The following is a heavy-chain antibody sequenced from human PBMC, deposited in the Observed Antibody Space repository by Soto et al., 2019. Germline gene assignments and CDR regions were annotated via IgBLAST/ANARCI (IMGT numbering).Heavy chain of an antibody. Sequence: GGSLRLSCAASGFTFSTYWMHCVRQAPGKGLVWVSRIKSDGSSTTYADSVKGRFTISRDNARNTLYLKMNSLRTEDTAVYYCARDYMVRGGDSNWFDTWGQGTPVTVSS. D-gene: IGHD3-10*01. CDR2: IKSDGSST. CDR1: GFTFSTYW. V-gene: IGHV3-74*01. CDR3: ARDYMVRGGDSNWFDT. J-gene: IGHJ5*02.